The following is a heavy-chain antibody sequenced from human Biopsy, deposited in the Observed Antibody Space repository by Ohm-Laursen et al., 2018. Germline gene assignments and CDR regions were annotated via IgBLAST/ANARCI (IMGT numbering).Heavy chain of an antibody. CDR3: ARDPLNGHKHFDY. V-gene: IGHV1-2*02. CDR1: SYTFTDYN. D-gene: IGHD2-8*01. J-gene: IGHJ4*02. Sequence: SVKVSCKASSYTFTDYNIHWMRQAPGQGLEWLGYINCKTGATNYAQKFQGTVTMTRDKSISTAYLALGSLRSADTAIYYCARDPLNGHKHFDYWGQGSLVTVSP. CDR2: INCKTGAT.